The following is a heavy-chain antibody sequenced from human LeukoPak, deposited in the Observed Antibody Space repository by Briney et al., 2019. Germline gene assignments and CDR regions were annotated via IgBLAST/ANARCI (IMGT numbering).Heavy chain of an antibody. CDR3: ARGSYYGSGSYYNRQYYYYGMDV. D-gene: IGHD3-10*01. V-gene: IGHV4-34*01. CDR2: INHSGST. Sequence: PSETLSLTCAAYGGSFSGYYWSWIRQPPGKGLEWIGEINHSGSTNYNPSLKSRVTISVDTSKNQFSLKLSSVTAADTAVYYCARGSYYGSGSYYNRQYYYYGMDVWGKGTTVTVSS. J-gene: IGHJ6*04. CDR1: GGSFSGYY.